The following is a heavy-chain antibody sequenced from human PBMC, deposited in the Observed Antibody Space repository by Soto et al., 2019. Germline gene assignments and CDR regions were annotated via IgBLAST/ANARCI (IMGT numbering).Heavy chain of an antibody. D-gene: IGHD6-13*01. CDR2: IWYDGSNK. CDR1: GFTFSSYG. CDR3: AKDPEAGGG. Sequence: QVQLVESGGGVVQPGRSLRLSCAASGFTFSSYGMHWVRQAPGKGLEWVAVIWYDGSNKYYADSVKGRFTISRDNSKNTLYMQINSLRAEETAVYYCAKDPEAGGGWGQGTLVTVSS. V-gene: IGHV3-33*06. J-gene: IGHJ4*02.